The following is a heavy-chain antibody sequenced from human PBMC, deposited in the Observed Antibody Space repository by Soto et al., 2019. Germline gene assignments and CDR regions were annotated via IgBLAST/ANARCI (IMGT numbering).Heavy chain of an antibody. CDR3: ATLPVQLERLGGGDAFDI. D-gene: IGHD1-1*01. CDR1: GFSFSDYY. V-gene: IGHV3-11*01. CDR2: ISSGGVTK. Sequence: GGSLRLSCTASGFSFSDYYMSWIRQAPGKGLEWVSYISSGGVTKNYADSVKGRFTISRDNANNSLYLHMNNLRAEDTAIYYCATLPVQLERLGGGDAFDIWGQGTMVTVSS. J-gene: IGHJ3*02.